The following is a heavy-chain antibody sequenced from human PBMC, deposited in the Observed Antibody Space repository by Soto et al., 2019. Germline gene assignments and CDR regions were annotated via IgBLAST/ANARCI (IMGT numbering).Heavy chain of an antibody. CDR3: ARTVGAAYYFDF. CDR1: GDSMTNYY. Sequence: QVQLQESGPGLVKPSETLSLTCTVSGDSMTNYYWSWIRQPAGKGLEWIGRIYTSGSTNYNPSLKSRVTMSIDTSNNHFSLNLKSVTAADTAMYYCARTVGAAYYFDFWGQGALVTVSS. CDR2: IYTSGST. V-gene: IGHV4-4*07. D-gene: IGHD1-26*01. J-gene: IGHJ4*02.